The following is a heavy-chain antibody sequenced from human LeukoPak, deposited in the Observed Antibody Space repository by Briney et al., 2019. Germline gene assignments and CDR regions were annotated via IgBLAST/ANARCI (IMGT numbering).Heavy chain of an antibody. CDR3: ASGKSSSSWFQYYYYGMDV. J-gene: IGHJ6*02. D-gene: IGHD6-13*01. CDR2: INPNSGGT. Sequence: ASVKVSCKASGYTFTGYYMHWVRQAPGQGLEWMGWINPNSGGTNYAQKFQGRVTMTRDTSISTAYMELSRLRSDDTAVYYCASGKSSSSWFQYYYYGMDVWGQGTTVTVSS. CDR1: GYTFTGYY. V-gene: IGHV1-2*02.